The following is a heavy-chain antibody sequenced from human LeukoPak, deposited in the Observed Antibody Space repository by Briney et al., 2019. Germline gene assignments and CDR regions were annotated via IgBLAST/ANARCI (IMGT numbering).Heavy chain of an antibody. CDR1: GGTFSSYA. V-gene: IGHV1-69*05. Sequence: SVKVSCKSSGGTFSSYAICWVRQAPGQGLEWMGDIIPIFGTANYAQKFQGRVTITTDESTSTAYMELSSLRSEDTAVYYCARKIVVVTAIPDDWYFDLWGRGTLVTVSS. CDR2: IIPIFGTA. J-gene: IGHJ2*01. D-gene: IGHD2-21*02. CDR3: ARKIVVVTAIPDDWYFDL.